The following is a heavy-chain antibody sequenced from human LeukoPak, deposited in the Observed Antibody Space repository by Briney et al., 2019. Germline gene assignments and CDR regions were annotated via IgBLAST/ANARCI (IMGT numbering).Heavy chain of an antibody. D-gene: IGHD3-10*02. J-gene: IGHJ6*04. CDR3: AELGITMIGGA. CDR2: ISSSGSSI. V-gene: IGHV3-48*03. CDR1: GFTFSRDE. Sequence: GGALRLSCATSGFTFSRDEMNWVRQAPGKGLEGVSNISSSGSSIYYADSVKGRFTISRDNAKNSLYLQMSSLRAEDTAVYYCAELGITMIGGAWGKGTTVTISS.